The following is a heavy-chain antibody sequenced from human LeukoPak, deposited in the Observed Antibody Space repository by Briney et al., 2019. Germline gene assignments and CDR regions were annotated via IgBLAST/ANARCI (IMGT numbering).Heavy chain of an antibody. CDR2: IYHSGST. V-gene: IGHV4-30-2*01. J-gene: IGHJ5*02. D-gene: IGHD4-17*01. Sequence: PSETLSLTCTVSGGSISSGGYSWSWIRQPPGKGLEWIGYIYHSGSTYYNPSLKSRVTISVDRSKNQFSLKLSSATAADTAVYYCALKGDYGGGFDPWGQGTLVTVSS. CDR1: GGSISSGGYS. CDR3: ALKGDYGGGFDP.